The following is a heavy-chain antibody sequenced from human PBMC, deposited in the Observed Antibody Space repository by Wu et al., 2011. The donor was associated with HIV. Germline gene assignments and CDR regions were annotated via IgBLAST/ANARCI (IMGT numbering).Heavy chain of an antibody. CDR2: IIPIFGTA. CDR1: TFSSYA. D-gene: IGHD2-2*01. V-gene: IGHV1-69*01. CDR3: ARAAGSIVVVPAAMDWFDP. Sequence: TFSSYAISWVRQAPGQGLEWMGGIIPIFGTANYAQKFQGRVTITADESTSTAYMELSSLRSEDTAVYYCARAAGSIVVVPAAMDWFDPWGQGTLVTVSS. J-gene: IGHJ5*02.